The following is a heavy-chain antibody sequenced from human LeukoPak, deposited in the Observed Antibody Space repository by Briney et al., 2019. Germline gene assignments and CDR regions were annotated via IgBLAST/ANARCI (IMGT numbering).Heavy chain of an antibody. D-gene: IGHD5-24*01. Sequence: SETLSLTCTVSGGSIRTIYWSWIRQSPGKGLEWIGYIVYSGGTNCNPSLKSRATISVDTSKSQFSLKLSSVTAADTAVYYCAASDAYKGFGIWGQGTMVTVSS. CDR2: IVYSGGT. V-gene: IGHV4-59*01. CDR3: AASDAYKGFGI. CDR1: GGSIRTIY. J-gene: IGHJ3*02.